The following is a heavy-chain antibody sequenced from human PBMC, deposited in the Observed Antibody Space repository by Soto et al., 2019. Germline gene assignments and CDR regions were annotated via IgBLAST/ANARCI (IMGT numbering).Heavy chain of an antibody. CDR2: ISAYNGNT. Sequence: ASVKVSCKASGYTFTSYGISWVRQAPGQGLEWMGWISAYNGNTNYAQKLQGRVTMTTDTSTSTAYMELRSLRSDDTAVYYCARIHCSSTSCYLVGTNDAFDIWGQGTMVTVSS. D-gene: IGHD2-2*01. CDR1: GYTFTSYG. J-gene: IGHJ3*02. CDR3: ARIHCSSTSCYLVGTNDAFDI. V-gene: IGHV1-18*01.